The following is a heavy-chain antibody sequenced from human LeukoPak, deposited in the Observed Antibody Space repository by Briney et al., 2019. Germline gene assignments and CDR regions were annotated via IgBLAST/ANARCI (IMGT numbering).Heavy chain of an antibody. CDR1: GFSFSSYA. J-gene: IGHJ4*02. Sequence: GGSLTLSCAASGFSFSSYARSWVRQAPGKGREWVSAISGTGGSTYYAVSVKGRFTISTDNPKNTLYLQMNSLRAEDTAVYYCAKSWGSYRYPIDYWGEGTLVTVSS. D-gene: IGHD3-16*02. CDR2: ISGTGGST. CDR3: AKSWGSYRYPIDY. V-gene: IGHV3-23*01.